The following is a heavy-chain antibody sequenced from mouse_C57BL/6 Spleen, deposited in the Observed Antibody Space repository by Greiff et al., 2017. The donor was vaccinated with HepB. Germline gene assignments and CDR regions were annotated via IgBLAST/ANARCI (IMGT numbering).Heavy chain of an antibody. D-gene: IGHD1-1*01. Sequence: EVQRVESGGGLVKPGGSLKLSCAASRFTFSSYAMSWVRQTPEKRLEWVATISDGGSYTYYPDNVKGRFTISRDNAKNNLYLQMSHLKSEDTAMYYGARGGYYGSSPWFAYWGQGTLVTVSA. CDR2: ISDGGSYT. CDR1: RFTFSSYA. CDR3: ARGGYYGSSPWFAY. J-gene: IGHJ3*01. V-gene: IGHV5-4*01.